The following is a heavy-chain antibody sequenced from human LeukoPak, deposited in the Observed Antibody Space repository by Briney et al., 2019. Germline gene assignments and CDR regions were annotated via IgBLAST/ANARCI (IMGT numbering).Heavy chain of an antibody. CDR3: ARDSRYYDFWSGESGPFDI. Sequence: GGFLRLSCSASGFTFSSYGMHWVRQAPGQGLEWVAVISYDGSNKYYADSVKGRFTISRDNSKNTLYLQMNSLRAEDTAVYYCARDSRYYDFWSGESGPFDIWGQGTMVTVSS. CDR2: ISYDGSNK. D-gene: IGHD3-3*01. J-gene: IGHJ3*02. CDR1: GFTFSSYG. V-gene: IGHV3-30*03.